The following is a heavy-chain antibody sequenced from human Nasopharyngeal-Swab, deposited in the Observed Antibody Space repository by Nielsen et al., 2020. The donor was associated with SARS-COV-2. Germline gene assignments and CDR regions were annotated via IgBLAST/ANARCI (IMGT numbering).Heavy chain of an antibody. CDR1: GYSFTNYG. J-gene: IGHJ5*02. D-gene: IGHD2-15*01. Sequence: ASVKVSCKASGYSFTNYGVNWVRQAHGQGLEWMGRINTKTGNPTYAQGFTGRFVFSLDTSVTTAYLQISSLEAEDTAVYYCARDGTHCSGGTCFDNWGQGTLVTVSS. CDR2: INTKTGNP. CDR3: ARDGTHCSGGTCFDN. V-gene: IGHV7-4-1*02.